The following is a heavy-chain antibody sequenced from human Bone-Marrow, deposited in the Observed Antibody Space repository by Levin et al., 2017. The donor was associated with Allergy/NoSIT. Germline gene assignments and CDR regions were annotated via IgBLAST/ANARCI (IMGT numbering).Heavy chain of an antibody. Sequence: SVKVSCKASGGTFSSYAISWVRQAPGQGLEWMGRIIPILGIANYAQKFQGRVTITADKSTSTAYMELSSLRSEDTAVYYCARAFSPGHADTAMVPSVPTYWYFDLWGRGTLVTVSS. D-gene: IGHD5-18*01. CDR2: IIPILGIA. CDR1: GGTFSSYA. V-gene: IGHV1-69*04. J-gene: IGHJ2*01. CDR3: ARAFSPGHADTAMVPSVPTYWYFDL.